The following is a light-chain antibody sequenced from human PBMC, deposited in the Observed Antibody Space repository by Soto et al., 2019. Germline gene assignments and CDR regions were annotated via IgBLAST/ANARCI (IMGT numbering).Light chain of an antibody. CDR3: QQYLTSPKT. Sequence: EIVLRQSADTLSLSPGGRATLSCRASQSVSSSNLAWYQQKPAQAPRLLIYAASRRAPGIPERFSGSGSGTDFTLTISRLEPEDFAVYYCQQYLTSPKTFGQGTKV. CDR2: AAS. CDR1: QSVSSSN. J-gene: IGKJ1*01. V-gene: IGKV3-20*01.